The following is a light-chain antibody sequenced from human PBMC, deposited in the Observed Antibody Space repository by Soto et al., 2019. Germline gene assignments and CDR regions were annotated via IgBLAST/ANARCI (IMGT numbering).Light chain of an antibody. V-gene: IGKV3-15*01. J-gene: IGKJ4*01. CDR2: GAS. CDR1: QSLSSN. Sequence: EIVMTQSPATLSVSPGERATLSCRASQSLSSNLAWYQQKPGQAPRLLIYGASTRATGFPARFGGSGSGTEFTLTLSSLQSEDFAVYYCQQYNNWPLTFGGGTKVEIK. CDR3: QQYNNWPLT.